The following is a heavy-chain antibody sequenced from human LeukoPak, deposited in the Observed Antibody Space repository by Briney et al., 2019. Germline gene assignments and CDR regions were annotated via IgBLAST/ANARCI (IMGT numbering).Heavy chain of an antibody. CDR3: AKAKYYDILTGSLPTDY. J-gene: IGHJ4*02. V-gene: IGHV3-30*02. CDR2: IRYDGSNK. CDR1: GFTFSSYG. D-gene: IGHD3-9*01. Sequence: PGGSLRLSCAASGFTFSSYGMHWVRQAPGKGLEWVAFIRYDGSNKYYADSVKGRFTISRDNSKNTLYLQMNSPRAEDTAVYYCAKAKYYDILTGSLPTDYWGQGTLVTVSS.